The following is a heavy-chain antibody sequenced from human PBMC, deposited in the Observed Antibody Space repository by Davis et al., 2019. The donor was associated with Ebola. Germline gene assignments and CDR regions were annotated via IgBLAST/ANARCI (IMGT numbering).Heavy chain of an antibody. V-gene: IGHV1-46*01. J-gene: IGHJ4*02. CDR3: ARAPLMVRGWANF. CDR1: VYTFPPSY. Sequence: SVTVSCKASVYTFPPSYILSVRQAPGQGLEWMGIIDPESGRTNNAQKFQGRVTMSRDTSTGTVHMELSSLTSDDTAVYYCARAPLMVRGWANFWGQGTLVTVYS. CDR2: IDPESGRT. D-gene: IGHD3-10*01.